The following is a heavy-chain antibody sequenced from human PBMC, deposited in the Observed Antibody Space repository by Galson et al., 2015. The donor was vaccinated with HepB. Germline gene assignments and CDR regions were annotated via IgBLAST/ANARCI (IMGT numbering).Heavy chain of an antibody. CDR3: AKHIAAAATYYFDS. J-gene: IGHJ4*02. Sequence: SLRLSCAASGFTFNNYAMSWVRQAPGKGLEWVSGISGVGDTTYSADSVKGRFTVSRDNSKNTLFLQINSLRVEDTAVYYCAKHIAAAATYYFDSWGQGTLVTVSS. D-gene: IGHD6-25*01. V-gene: IGHV3-23*01. CDR1: GFTFNNYA. CDR2: ISGVGDTT.